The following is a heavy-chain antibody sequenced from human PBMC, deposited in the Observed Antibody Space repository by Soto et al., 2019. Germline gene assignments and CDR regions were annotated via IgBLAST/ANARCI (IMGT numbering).Heavy chain of an antibody. Sequence: QVQLVQSGAEVKKPGSSGKVSCTSSGGTFSSYAYSWVRQAPGPGLEWMGGIIPVFGTATYAQNFQGRLTLTADDSTRSAYVDLSRLRSADTAVYYWASSHSVLGYFYYGMDVWRQVATVSVSS. J-gene: IGHJ6*02. D-gene: IGHD4-4*01. V-gene: IGHV1-69*01. CDR3: ASSHSVLGYFYYGMDV. CDR1: GGTFSSYA. CDR2: IIPVFGTA.